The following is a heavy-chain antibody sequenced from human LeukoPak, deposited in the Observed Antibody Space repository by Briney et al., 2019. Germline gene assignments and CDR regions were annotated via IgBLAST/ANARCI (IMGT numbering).Heavy chain of an antibody. CDR1: GSSFTSYW. D-gene: IGHD2-15*01. V-gene: IGHV5-10-1*01. Sequence: RSGASLQISCKGSGSSFTSYWISWVRQLPGKGLEWMGRIDPSDSYTNYSPSFQGHVTISADKSISTAYLEWSSLKASDTAMYYCARPDCSGGSCHIDYWGQGTLVTVSS. CDR3: ARPDCSGGSCHIDY. CDR2: IDPSDSYT. J-gene: IGHJ4*02.